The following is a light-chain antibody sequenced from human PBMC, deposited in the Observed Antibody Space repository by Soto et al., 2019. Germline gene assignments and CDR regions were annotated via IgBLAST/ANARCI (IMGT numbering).Light chain of an antibody. J-gene: IGKJ3*01. Sequence: DIQLTQSPSFLSASVGDRVTITCRASQGISSYLAWYQQRPGEPPELLIYGASTLQSGVASRFSGSGSGTEFTLTISSLQPEDVATYFCQQLNSFPPLFTFGPGTTVDIK. CDR3: QQLNSFPPLFT. CDR2: GAS. V-gene: IGKV1-9*01. CDR1: QGISSY.